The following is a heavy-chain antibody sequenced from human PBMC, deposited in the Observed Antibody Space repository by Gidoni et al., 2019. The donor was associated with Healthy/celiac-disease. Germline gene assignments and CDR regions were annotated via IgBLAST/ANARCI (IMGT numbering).Heavy chain of an antibody. CDR3: ATTLPGYSNIHAFDI. Sequence: QVQLVESGGGVVQPGRSLRLSCAASGFTFSSYGMHWVRQAPGKGLEWVAVRWYDGSNKYYADSVKGRFTISRDNSKNTLYLQMNSLRAEDTAVYYCATTLPGYSNIHAFDIWGQGTMVTVSS. CDR1: GFTFSSYG. D-gene: IGHD6-13*01. V-gene: IGHV3-33*01. CDR2: RWYDGSNK. J-gene: IGHJ3*02.